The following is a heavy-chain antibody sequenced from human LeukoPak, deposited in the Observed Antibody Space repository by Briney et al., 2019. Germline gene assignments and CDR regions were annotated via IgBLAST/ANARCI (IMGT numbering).Heavy chain of an antibody. CDR1: GYSISSGYY. J-gene: IGHJ4*02. Sequence: PSETLSLTCTVSGYSISSGYYWGWIRQPPGKGLEWIGSIYHSGSTYYNPSLKSRVTISVDTSKNQFSLKLSSVTAADTAVYYCARSGLWFGEFPNDYWGQGTLVTVSS. V-gene: IGHV4-38-2*02. CDR2: IYHSGST. CDR3: ARSGLWFGEFPNDY. D-gene: IGHD3-10*01.